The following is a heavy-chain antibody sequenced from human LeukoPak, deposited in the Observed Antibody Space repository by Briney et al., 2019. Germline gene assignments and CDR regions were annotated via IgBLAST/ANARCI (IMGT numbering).Heavy chain of an antibody. V-gene: IGHV4-34*01. CDR3: AGRLYSGGSCSTDY. Sequence: SETLSLTCAVYGGSFSGYYWSWIRQPPGKGLEWIGEINHSGSTNYNPSLKSRVTISVDTSKNQFSLKLSSVTAADTAVYYCAGRLYSGGSCSTDYWGQGTLVTVSS. CDR1: GGSFSGYY. J-gene: IGHJ4*02. D-gene: IGHD2-15*01. CDR2: INHSGST.